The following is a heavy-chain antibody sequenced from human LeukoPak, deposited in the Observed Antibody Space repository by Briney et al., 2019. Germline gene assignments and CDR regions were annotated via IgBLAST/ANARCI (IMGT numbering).Heavy chain of an antibody. CDR1: GFTFDDYA. V-gene: IGHV3-9*03. D-gene: IGHD6-19*01. Sequence: PGGSLRLSCAASGFTFDDYAMHWVRQAPGKGLEWVSGISWNSGSIGYADSVKGRFTISRDNAKNSLYLQMNSLRAEDMALYYCAKERGSGWYYFDYWGQGTLVTVSS. J-gene: IGHJ4*02. CDR2: ISWNSGSI. CDR3: AKERGSGWYYFDY.